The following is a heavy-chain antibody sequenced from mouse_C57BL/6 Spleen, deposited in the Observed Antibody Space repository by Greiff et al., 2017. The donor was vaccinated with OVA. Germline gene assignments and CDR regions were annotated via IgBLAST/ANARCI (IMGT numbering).Heavy chain of an antibody. Sequence: VKLQESGPELVKPGASVKISCKASGYAFSSSWMNWVKQRPGKGLEWIGRIYPGDGDTNYNGKFKGKATLTADKSSSTAYMQLSSLTSEDSAVYFCARRTTVWDFDVWGTGTTVTVSS. J-gene: IGHJ1*03. CDR3: ARRTTVWDFDV. CDR2: IYPGDGDT. V-gene: IGHV1-82*01. CDR1: GYAFSSSW. D-gene: IGHD1-1*01.